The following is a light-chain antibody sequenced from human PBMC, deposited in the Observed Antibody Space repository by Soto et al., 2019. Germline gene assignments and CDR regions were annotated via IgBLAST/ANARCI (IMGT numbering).Light chain of an antibody. CDR1: QSVLYSSNNKNY. CDR3: QQYYSTPPWT. Sequence: DIVMTQSPDSLAVSLGERATINCKSSQSVLYSSNNKNYLAWYQQKPGQPPKLLIYWASTRESGVADRFSGSGSGTDFTLTISSLQAEDVAVYYCQQYYSTPPWTFGQGTTLEIK. J-gene: IGKJ2*02. V-gene: IGKV4-1*01. CDR2: WAS.